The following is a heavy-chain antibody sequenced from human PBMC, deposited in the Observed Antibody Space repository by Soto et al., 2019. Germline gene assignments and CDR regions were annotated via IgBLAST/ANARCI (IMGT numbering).Heavy chain of an antibody. D-gene: IGHD1-1*01. V-gene: IGHV3-23*01. CDR1: GFTFSSYA. J-gene: IGHJ3*02. CDR3: AKDLHPGSQMRERDDAFDI. Sequence: PGGSLRLSCAASGFTFSSYAMSWVRQAPGKGLEWVSAISGSGGSTYYADSVKGRFTISRDNSKNTLYLQMNSLRAEDTAVYYCAKDLHPGSQMRERDDAFDIWGQGTMVTVSS. CDR2: ISGSGGST.